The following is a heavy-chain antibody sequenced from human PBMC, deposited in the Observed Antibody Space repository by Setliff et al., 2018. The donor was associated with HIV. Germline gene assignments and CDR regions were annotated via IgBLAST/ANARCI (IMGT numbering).Heavy chain of an antibody. CDR1: GGSINSYY. V-gene: IGHV4-59*01. CDR2: IHNSGST. Sequence: PSETLSLTCTVSGGSINSYYWSWIRQPPGKRLEWIGYIHNSGSTNYNPSLKSRVTMSVDTSNNQFSLKPTSVTAADTAVYYCARRGPYGSGSYGRYYDYYYMDVWGKGTTVTVSS. J-gene: IGHJ6*03. CDR3: ARRGPYGSGSYGRYYDYYYMDV. D-gene: IGHD3-10*01.